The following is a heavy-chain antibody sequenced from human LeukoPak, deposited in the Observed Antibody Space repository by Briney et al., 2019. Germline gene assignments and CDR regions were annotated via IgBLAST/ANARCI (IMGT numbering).Heavy chain of an antibody. V-gene: IGHV4-59*01. Sequence: SETLSLTCTVSGGSISSYYWSWIRQPPGKGLEWIGYIYYSGSTNYNPSLKSRVTISVDTSKNQFSLKLSSVTAADTAVYYCARATDIWFGEAGVGYFDYWGQGTLVTVSS. CDR1: GGSISSYY. D-gene: IGHD3-10*01. CDR2: IYYSGST. CDR3: ARATDIWFGEAGVGYFDY. J-gene: IGHJ4*02.